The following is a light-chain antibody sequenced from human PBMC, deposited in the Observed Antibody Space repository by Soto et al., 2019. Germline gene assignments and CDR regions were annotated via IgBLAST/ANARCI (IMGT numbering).Light chain of an antibody. Sequence: DIQLTQSPSFLSASVGDRVTITCRASQGISSYLAWYQQKPGKAPKLLIYAASTLQSGVPSRFSGSGSGTEFPLTLSSLQPDDFATYYCQQLNSYPTFGQGTRLEIK. CDR1: QGISSY. CDR3: QQLNSYPT. V-gene: IGKV1-9*01. J-gene: IGKJ5*01. CDR2: AAS.